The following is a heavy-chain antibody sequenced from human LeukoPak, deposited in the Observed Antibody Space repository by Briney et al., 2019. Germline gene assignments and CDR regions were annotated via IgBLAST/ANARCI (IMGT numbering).Heavy chain of an antibody. CDR3: AKVGPGDAFDI. CDR1: GLTLSNYW. CDR2: ISGSDGST. V-gene: IGHV3-23*01. J-gene: IGHJ3*02. D-gene: IGHD7-27*01. Sequence: GGSLRLSCVAPGLTLSNYWMSWVRQAPGKGLEWVSGISGSDGSTYYADSVKGRFTISRDNSKNTLYLQMNSLRAEDTAVYYCAKVGPGDAFDIWGQGTMVTVSS.